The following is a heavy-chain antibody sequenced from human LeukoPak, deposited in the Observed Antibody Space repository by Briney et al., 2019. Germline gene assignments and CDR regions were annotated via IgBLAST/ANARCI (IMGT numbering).Heavy chain of an antibody. CDR1: GFTFSSYW. Sequence: PGGSLRLSCAASGFTFSSYWMSWVRQAPGKGLEWVGNIKQDGSEKYYVDSVKDRFTISRDNGKNSLCLQMNSLRAQDTAVYYCVRDGVPERWLHLGYWGQGTLVTVSS. V-gene: IGHV3-7*03. D-gene: IGHD5-24*01. CDR3: VRDGVPERWLHLGY. J-gene: IGHJ4*02. CDR2: IKQDGSEK.